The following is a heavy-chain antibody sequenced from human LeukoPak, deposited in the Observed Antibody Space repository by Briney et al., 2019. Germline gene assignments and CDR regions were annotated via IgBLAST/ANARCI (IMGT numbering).Heavy chain of an antibody. Sequence: ASVKVSCKASGYTFTSYGISWVRQAPGQGLEWMGWINPNSGGTNYAQKFQGRVTMTRDTSISTAYMELSRLRSDDTAVYYCARDPPRYYDSSVSDYWGQGTLVTVSS. V-gene: IGHV1-2*02. CDR1: GYTFTSYG. CDR2: INPNSGGT. J-gene: IGHJ4*02. D-gene: IGHD3-22*01. CDR3: ARDPPRYYDSSVSDY.